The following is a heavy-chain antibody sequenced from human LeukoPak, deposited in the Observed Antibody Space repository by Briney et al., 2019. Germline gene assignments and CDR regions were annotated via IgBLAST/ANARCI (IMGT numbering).Heavy chain of an antibody. CDR3: ASGSQKYYYGSGRLDY. CDR1: GFTFSSYA. Sequence: GRPLRLSCGASGFTFSSYAMHWVRQAPGKGLEWVAVISYDGSNKYYADSVKGRFTISRDNSKNTLYLQMNSLRAEDTAVYYCASGSQKYYYGSGRLDYWGQGTLVTVSS. V-gene: IGHV3-30*01. CDR2: ISYDGSNK. J-gene: IGHJ4*02. D-gene: IGHD3-10*01.